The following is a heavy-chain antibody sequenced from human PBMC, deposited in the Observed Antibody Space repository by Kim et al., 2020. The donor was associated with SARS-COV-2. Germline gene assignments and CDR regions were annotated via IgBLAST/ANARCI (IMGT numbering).Heavy chain of an antibody. J-gene: IGHJ4*02. V-gene: IGHV4-39*01. Sequence: YNPSLKSRVTISVDTSKNQFSLKLSSVTAADTAVYYCARSCSGGSCSDYWGQGTLVTVSS. CDR3: ARSCSGGSCSDY. D-gene: IGHD2-15*01.